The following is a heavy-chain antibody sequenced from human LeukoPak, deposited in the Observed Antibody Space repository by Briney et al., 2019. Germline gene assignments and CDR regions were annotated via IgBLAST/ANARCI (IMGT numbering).Heavy chain of an antibody. CDR3: ARDGGSNQFDY. V-gene: IGHV3-21*01. Sequence: GGSLRLSCAASGFSFSDYSMHWVRQAPGKGLEWVSSISRSNIYIYYGDSVKDRFTISRDNAKDSLYLQMNSLRAEDTAVYYCARDGGSNQFDYWGQGTLVTVSS. J-gene: IGHJ4*02. D-gene: IGHD1-26*01. CDR1: GFSFSDYS. CDR2: ISRSNIYI.